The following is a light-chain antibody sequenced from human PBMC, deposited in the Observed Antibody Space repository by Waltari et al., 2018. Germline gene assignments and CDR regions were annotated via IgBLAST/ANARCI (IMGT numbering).Light chain of an antibody. J-gene: IGLJ2*01. V-gene: IGLV3-1*01. CDR3: QAWDRNTYVV. Sequence: SYELTQPPSVSVSPGQTASISCSGDKLEASYVCWYQQKPGQSPVLVLHQDSKRPSGIPERFSGFNSGNTATLTISETQAMDEADYYCQAWDRNTYVVFGGGTKLTVL. CDR1: KLEASY. CDR2: QDS.